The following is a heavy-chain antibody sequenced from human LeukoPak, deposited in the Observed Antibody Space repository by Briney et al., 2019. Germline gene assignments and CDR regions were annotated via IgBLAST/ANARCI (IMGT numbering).Heavy chain of an antibody. CDR2: ITYSSRYI. D-gene: IGHD4-17*01. CDR1: GFTFHNHA. Sequence: GGSLRLSCVASGFTFHNHAMNWVRQAPGKGLEWVSSITYSSRYIYYADSVKGRFISYRDNTQNSLYLQMNSLRAEDTAVYYCARVSRDYGDLDSWGQGTLVTVSS. CDR3: ARVSRDYGDLDS. V-gene: IGHV3-21*01. J-gene: IGHJ4*02.